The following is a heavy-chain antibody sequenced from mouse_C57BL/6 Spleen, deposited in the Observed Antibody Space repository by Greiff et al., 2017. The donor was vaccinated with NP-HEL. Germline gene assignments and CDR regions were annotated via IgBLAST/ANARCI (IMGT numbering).Heavy chain of an antibody. V-gene: IGHV5-6*01. Sequence: EVQGVESGGDLVKPGGSLKLSCAASGFTLSSYGMYWVRQIPDKRLEWVATISSGGSYTYYPDSVKGRFIISRDNAKNTLYMQMSSLKSEDTAMYYCARLIYFYFDYWGQGTTLTVPS. J-gene: IGHJ2*01. CDR2: ISSGGSYT. CDR3: ARLIYFYFDY. CDR1: GFTLSSYG. D-gene: IGHD2-1*01.